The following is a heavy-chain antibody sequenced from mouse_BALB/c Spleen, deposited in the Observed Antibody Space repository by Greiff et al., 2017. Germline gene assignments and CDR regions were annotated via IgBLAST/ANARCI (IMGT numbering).Heavy chain of an antibody. V-gene: IGHV2-9*02. CDR2: IWAGGST. J-gene: IGHJ1*01. CDR1: GFSLTSYG. Sequence: VQLQESGPGLVAPSQSLSITCTVSGFSLTSYGVHWVRQPPGKGLEWLGVIWAGGSTNYNSALMSRLSISKDNSKSQVFLKMNSLHTDDTATYYCARDWYFDVGGAGTRVTVSA. CDR3: ARDWYFDV.